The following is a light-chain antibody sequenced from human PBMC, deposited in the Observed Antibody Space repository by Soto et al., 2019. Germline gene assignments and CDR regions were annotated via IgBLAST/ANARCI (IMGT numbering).Light chain of an antibody. CDR1: QSVSSF. CDR2: DAS. Sequence: EIVLTQSPATLSLSPGERATLSCRASQSVSSFLAWYQQQPGQAPSLLIYDASYSATGVPARFSGRESGTDFTLTISSLEPEDFSVYYCQHRNSWPITFGQGTRLEIK. V-gene: IGKV3-11*01. CDR3: QHRNSWPIT. J-gene: IGKJ5*01.